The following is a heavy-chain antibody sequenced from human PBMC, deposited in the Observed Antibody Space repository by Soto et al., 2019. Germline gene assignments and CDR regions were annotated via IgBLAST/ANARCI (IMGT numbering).Heavy chain of an antibody. J-gene: IGHJ6*02. V-gene: IGHV3-23*01. CDR1: GFTFRSYA. D-gene: IGHD3-10*01. CDR2: ISGNGGHT. CDR3: AKGRDNYYGSGIYYYYGLDV. Sequence: GWSLRLSCAASGFTFRSYAMSGLRQAPGKGLEWVSLISGNGGHTYYSDSVKGRFTHSRENSKNTLYLQMNNLRADDTAIYYCAKGRDNYYGSGIYYYYGLDVWGQGTTVTVSS.